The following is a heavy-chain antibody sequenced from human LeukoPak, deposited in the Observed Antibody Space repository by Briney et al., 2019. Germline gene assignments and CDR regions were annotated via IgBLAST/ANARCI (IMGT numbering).Heavy chain of an antibody. CDR1: RFTFTNAW. J-gene: IGHJ4*02. CDR2: ISSSGGST. Sequence: GGSLRLSCAASRFTFTNAWMNWVRQAPGKGLEWVSSISSSGGSTYYADSVKGRFTISRDNSKNTLYLQVNSLRAEDTAVYYCAKAAVYHDSCPDSWGQGTLVTVSS. CDR3: AKAAVYHDSCPDS. D-gene: IGHD5/OR15-5a*01. V-gene: IGHV3-23*01.